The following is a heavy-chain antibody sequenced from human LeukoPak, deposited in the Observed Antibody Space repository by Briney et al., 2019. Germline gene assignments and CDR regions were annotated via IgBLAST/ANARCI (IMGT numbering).Heavy chain of an antibody. V-gene: IGHV4-39*01. CDR3: ARRSSSAWVFDY. D-gene: IGHD6-19*01. CDR1: GGSINSSSYY. CDR2: IYYSGST. Sequence: SETLSLTCTVSGGSINSSSYYWGWIRQPPGKGLEWLGSIYYSGSTYDKPSLKSRVTISVDMSKNQFSLRLTSVTAADTAVYYCARRSSSAWVFDYWGQGTLVTVSS. J-gene: IGHJ4*02.